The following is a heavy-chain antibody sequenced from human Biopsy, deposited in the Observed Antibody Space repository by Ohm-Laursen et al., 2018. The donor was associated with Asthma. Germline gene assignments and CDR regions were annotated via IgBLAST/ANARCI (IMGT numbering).Heavy chain of an antibody. Sequence: SLRLSCSAPGFTFSNAWMSWVRQAPGKGLEWVGRIKSKTDGGTTDYAAPVKGRFTISRDDSKTTLYLQMNSLKTEDTAVYYCTTYTGSYKLDYWGQGTLVTVSS. D-gene: IGHD1-26*01. V-gene: IGHV3-15*01. CDR2: IKSKTDGGTT. CDR3: TTYTGSYKLDY. J-gene: IGHJ4*02. CDR1: GFTFSNAW.